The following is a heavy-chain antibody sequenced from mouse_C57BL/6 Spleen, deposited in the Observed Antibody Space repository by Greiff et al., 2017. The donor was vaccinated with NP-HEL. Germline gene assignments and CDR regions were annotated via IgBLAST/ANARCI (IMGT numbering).Heavy chain of an antibody. V-gene: IGHV1-76*01. J-gene: IGHJ2*01. Sequence: VKLMESGAELVRPGASVKLSCKASGYTFTDYYINWVKQRPGQGLEWIARIYPGSGNTYYNEKFKGKATLTAEKSSSTAYMQLSSLTSEDSAVYFCARWAYGNYWDYWGQGTTLTVSS. CDR1: GYTFTDYY. D-gene: IGHD2-1*01. CDR3: ARWAYGNYWDY. CDR2: IYPGSGNT.